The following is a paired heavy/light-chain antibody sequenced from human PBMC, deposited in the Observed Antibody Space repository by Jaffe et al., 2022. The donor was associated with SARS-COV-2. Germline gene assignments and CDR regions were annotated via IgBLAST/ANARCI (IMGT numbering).Light chain of an antibody. J-gene: IGLJ3*02. CDR3: QSYDSSLSGSV. CDR1: SSNIGTDHD. CDR2: GNI. Sequence: QSVLTQPPSVSGAPGQRVTISCTGSSSNIGTDHDVHWYQQLPGAAPKLLIYGNINRPAGVPDRFSGSKSGTSASLAITGLQAEDEADYYCQSYDSSLSGSVFGGGTKLTVL. V-gene: IGLV1-40*01.
Heavy chain of an antibody. CDR3: ARDRRGLYSNYDY. V-gene: IGHV4-30-4*01. J-gene: IGHJ4*02. D-gene: IGHD4-4*01. Sequence: QVQLQESGPGLVKPSQTLSLTCTVSGGPISSDDYYWSWIRQPPGKGLEWIGYTSYDGRAYYNPSLKSRVTISVDTSRNQFSLRLTSVTAADTAVYYCARDRRGLYSNYDYWGRGTLVTVSS. CDR2: TSYDGRA. CDR1: GGPISSDDYY.